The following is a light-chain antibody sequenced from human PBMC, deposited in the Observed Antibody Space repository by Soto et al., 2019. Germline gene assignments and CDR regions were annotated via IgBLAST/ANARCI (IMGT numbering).Light chain of an antibody. J-gene: IGLJ2*01. CDR3: QSYDSSSVV. V-gene: IGLV6-57*04. CDR1: SGSIASNY. CDR2: VDN. Sequence: NFMLTQPHSVSESPGKTVSISCTRSSGSIASNYVQWYQQRPGSAPAIVINVDNQRPSGVPARFSGSIDSSSNSASLTISGLKTEDEADYYCQSYDSSSVVFGGGTKLTVL.